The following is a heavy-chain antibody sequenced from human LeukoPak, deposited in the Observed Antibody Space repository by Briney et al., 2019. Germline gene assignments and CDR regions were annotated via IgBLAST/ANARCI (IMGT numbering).Heavy chain of an antibody. CDR2: INQHGNEK. D-gene: IGHD3-3*01. J-gene: IGHJ4*02. Sequence: GGSLRLSCAASGFSFASHWMIWVRQAPGKGLEWLANINQHGNEKYHAHSVEGRVTISRDNARNSLYLQMNSLRAEDSAIDYCWGSGYAPGVYFDAWGEGGMLIVAS. CDR3: WGSGYAPGVYFDA. V-gene: IGHV3-7*01. CDR1: GFSFASHW.